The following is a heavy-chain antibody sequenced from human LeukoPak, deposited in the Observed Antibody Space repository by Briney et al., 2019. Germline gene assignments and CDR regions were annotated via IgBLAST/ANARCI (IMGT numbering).Heavy chain of an antibody. CDR1: GFTFSSYW. V-gene: IGHV3-7*01. CDR2: IKQDGSEK. Sequence: PGGSLRLSCAASGFTFSSYWMNWVRQAPGKGLEWVANIKQDGSEKYYVDSVKGRFTISRDNTRNSLYLQMNSLRAEDTAVYYCAGGSGWLIDYWGQGTLVTVSS. J-gene: IGHJ4*02. CDR3: AGGSGWLIDY. D-gene: IGHD6-19*01.